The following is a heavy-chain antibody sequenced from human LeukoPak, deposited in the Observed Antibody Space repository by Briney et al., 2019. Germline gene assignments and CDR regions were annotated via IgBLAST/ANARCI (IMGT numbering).Heavy chain of an antibody. CDR2: IRYDGSNK. CDR1: GFTFSSYG. D-gene: IGHD1-26*01. Sequence: GGSPRLSCAASGFTFSSYGMHWVRQAPGKGLEWVAFIRYDGSNKYYADSVKGRFTISRDNSKNTLYLQMNSLRAEDTAVYYCAKGGGSYYVYFDYWGQGTLVTVSS. J-gene: IGHJ4*02. CDR3: AKGGGSYYVYFDY. V-gene: IGHV3-30*02.